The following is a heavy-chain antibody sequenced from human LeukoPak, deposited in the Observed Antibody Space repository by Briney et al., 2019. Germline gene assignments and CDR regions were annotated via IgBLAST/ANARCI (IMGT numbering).Heavy chain of an antibody. J-gene: IGHJ4*02. CDR3: AKDGGVGAKELDY. Sequence: GGSLRLSCAASGFTFSSYRMNWVRQAPGKGLEWVSYISTSSSTIYYADSVRGRFTISRDNAKNSLYLQMNSLRTEDTALYYCAKDGGVGAKELDYWGQGTLVTVSS. V-gene: IGHV3-48*01. CDR2: ISTSSSTI. D-gene: IGHD1-26*01. CDR1: GFTFSSYR.